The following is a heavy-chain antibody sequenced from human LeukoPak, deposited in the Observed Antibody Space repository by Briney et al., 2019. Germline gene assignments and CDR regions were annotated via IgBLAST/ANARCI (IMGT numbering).Heavy chain of an antibody. D-gene: IGHD2-21*02. V-gene: IGHV3-9*01. J-gene: IGHJ4*02. CDR2: ISWNSGSI. Sequence: GGSLRLSCAASGFTFDDYAMHWVRQAPGKGLEWVSGISWNSGSIGYADSVKGRFTISRDNAKNSLYLQMNSLRAEDTAVYYCARDYTVTAFDYWGQGTLVTVSS. CDR1: GFTFDDYA. CDR3: ARDYTVTAFDY.